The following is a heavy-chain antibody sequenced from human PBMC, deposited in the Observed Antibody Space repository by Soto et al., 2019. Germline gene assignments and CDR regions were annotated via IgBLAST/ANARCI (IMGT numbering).Heavy chain of an antibody. CDR1: GGTFSSYA. V-gene: IGHV1-69*13. CDR2: IIPIFGTA. CDR3: ARARDTAMVTWYYYYGMDV. Sequence: ASVKVSCQASGGTFSSYAISWVRQAPGQGLEWMGGIIPIFGTANYAQKFQGRVTITADESTSTAYMELSSLRSEDTAVYYCARARDTAMVTWYYYYGMDVWGQGTTVTVSS. D-gene: IGHD5-18*01. J-gene: IGHJ6*02.